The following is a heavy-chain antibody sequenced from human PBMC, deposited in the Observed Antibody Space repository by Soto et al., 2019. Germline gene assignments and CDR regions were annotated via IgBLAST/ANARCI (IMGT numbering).Heavy chain of an antibody. CDR3: ARQRFPYGMDV. Sequence: QVQLQESGPGLVKPSQTLSLTCTVSGGSISSADYYWSWIRQPPGKGLGWIGYIYYSGSTYYNPSLRSRVTISVDTSKNQFSLKLSSVTAADTAVYYCARQRFPYGMDVWGQGTTVTVSS. V-gene: IGHV4-30-4*01. D-gene: IGHD3-3*01. J-gene: IGHJ6*02. CDR1: GGSISSADYY. CDR2: IYYSGST.